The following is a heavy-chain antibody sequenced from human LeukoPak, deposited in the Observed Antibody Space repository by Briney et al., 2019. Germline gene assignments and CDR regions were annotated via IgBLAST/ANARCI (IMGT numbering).Heavy chain of an antibody. Sequence: SETLSLTCTVSDGSISSGGYYWSWIRQHPGKGLEWIGYIYYSGSTYYNPSLKSRVTISVDTSKNQFSLKLSSVTAADTAVYYCARGSSSQLWLTRGCYFDYWGQGTLVTVSS. CDR2: IYYSGST. V-gene: IGHV4-31*03. D-gene: IGHD5-18*01. J-gene: IGHJ4*02. CDR3: ARGSSSQLWLTRGCYFDY. CDR1: DGSISSGGYY.